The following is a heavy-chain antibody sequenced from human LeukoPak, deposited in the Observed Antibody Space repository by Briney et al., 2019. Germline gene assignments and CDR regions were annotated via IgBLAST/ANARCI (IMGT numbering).Heavy chain of an antibody. V-gene: IGHV1-2*02. CDR2: INPNSGGT. J-gene: IGHJ6*02. D-gene: IGHD6-6*01. CDR3: ARDSSPSLGISIYYYGMDV. CDR1: GYTFTGYY. Sequence: ASVKVSCKASGYTFTGYYMHWVRQAPGQGLEWMGWINPNSGGTNYAQKFQGRVTMTRDTSISTAYMELSRLRSDDTAVYYCARDSSPSLGISIYYYGMDVWGQGTTVTVSS.